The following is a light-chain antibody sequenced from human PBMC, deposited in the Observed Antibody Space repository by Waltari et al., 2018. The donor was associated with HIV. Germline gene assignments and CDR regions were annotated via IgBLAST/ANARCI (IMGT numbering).Light chain of an antibody. J-gene: IGKJ5*01. V-gene: IGKV1-16*01. CDR3: QQYNSYPLS. CDR1: QGVSYR. CDR2: AAS. Sequence: EIHMTQSPSSLSASVGDRVTITRRASQGVSYRLACYQQTPGKAPKSLIHAASDLQTGVPSRFSGSGSGTEFTLTISNLQPEDFATYYCQQYNSYPLSFGQGTRLEI.